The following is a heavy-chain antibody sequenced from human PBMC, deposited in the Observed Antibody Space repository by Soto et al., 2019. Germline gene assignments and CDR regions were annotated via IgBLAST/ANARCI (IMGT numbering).Heavy chain of an antibody. CDR3: ATSSSTRMIAFDI. CDR1: GFTFSSYG. CDR2: IWYDGSNK. V-gene: IGHV3-33*01. D-gene: IGHD2-2*01. J-gene: IGHJ3*02. Sequence: PGGSLRLSCAASGFTFSSYGMHWVRQAPGKGLEWVAVIWYDGSNKYYADSVKGRFTISRDNSKNTLYLQMNSLRAEDTAVYYCATSSSTRMIAFDICGQGTMVTVSS.